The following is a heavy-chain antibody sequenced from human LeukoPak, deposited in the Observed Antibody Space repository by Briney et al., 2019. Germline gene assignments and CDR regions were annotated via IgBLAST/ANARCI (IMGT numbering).Heavy chain of an antibody. CDR3: ATFTGTTAY. D-gene: IGHD1-7*01. V-gene: IGHV1-2*02. CDR2: INPNTGGA. J-gene: IGHJ4*02. CDR1: GYAFTTYH. Sequence: GASVKVSCKASGYAFTTYHIHWVRQAPGQGLELVGWINPNTGGANHVQKFQGRVTMTRDTSIATAYMELSGLRSDDTALYFCATFTGTTAYWGQGALVTVSS.